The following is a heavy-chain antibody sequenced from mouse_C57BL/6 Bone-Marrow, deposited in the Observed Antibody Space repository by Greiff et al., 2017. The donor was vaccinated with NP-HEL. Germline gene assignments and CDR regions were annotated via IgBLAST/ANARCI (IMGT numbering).Heavy chain of an antibody. V-gene: IGHV2-9-1*01. CDR3: ARNLDYYGSSDWYMDV. D-gene: IGHD1-1*01. Sequence: VQLMESGPGLVAPSQSLSITCTVSGFSLTSYAISWVRQPPGKGLEWIGVIWTGGGTNYNSALKSRLSISKDNSKSQVVLKMNSLQTDDTARYYCARNLDYYGSSDWYMDVWGTGTTVTVSS. CDR1: GFSLTSYA. CDR2: IWTGGGT. J-gene: IGHJ1*03.